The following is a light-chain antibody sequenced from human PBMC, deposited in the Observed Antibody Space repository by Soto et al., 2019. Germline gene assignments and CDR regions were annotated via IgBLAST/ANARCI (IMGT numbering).Light chain of an antibody. Sequence: EKVMTQSPATLSVSPGERATLSCRASQSVSSDLAWYQQKPGQAPRLLIHGPSRRASGIPDRFSGSGSGTDFTLTISRLEPEDFAVYYCQQYGNFPYTFGPGTKVDIK. CDR3: QQYGNFPYT. CDR2: GPS. CDR1: QSVSSD. J-gene: IGKJ2*01. V-gene: IGKV3-20*01.